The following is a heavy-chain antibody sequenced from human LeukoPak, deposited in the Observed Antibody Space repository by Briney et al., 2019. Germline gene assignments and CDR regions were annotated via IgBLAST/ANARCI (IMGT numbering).Heavy chain of an antibody. V-gene: IGHV1-69*05. J-gene: IGHJ4*02. CDR1: GGTFSSYA. CDR3: ARDRRWYSSGWYGIDY. D-gene: IGHD6-19*01. CDR2: IIPIFGTA. Sequence: SVKVSCKASGGTFSSYAISWVRQAPGQGLEWMGGIIPIFGTANYAQKFRGRVTITTDESTSTAYMELSSLRSEDTAVYYCARDRRWYSSGWYGIDYWGQGTLVTVSS.